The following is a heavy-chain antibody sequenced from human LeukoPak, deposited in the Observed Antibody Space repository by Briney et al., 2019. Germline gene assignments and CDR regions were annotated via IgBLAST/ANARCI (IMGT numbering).Heavy chain of an antibody. Sequence: PGGSLRLSCAASGFTVSFYAMSWVRQAPGKGLEWVSVIAGGGSSTYYADSVKGRFTISRDNSKNTLYLQMNSLRVEDTAVYYCAKDPDPRYCSSTSCSPIWGQGTMVTVSS. CDR3: AKDPDPRYCSSTSCSPI. CDR2: IAGGGSST. J-gene: IGHJ3*02. V-gene: IGHV3-23*01. CDR1: GFTVSFYA. D-gene: IGHD2-2*01.